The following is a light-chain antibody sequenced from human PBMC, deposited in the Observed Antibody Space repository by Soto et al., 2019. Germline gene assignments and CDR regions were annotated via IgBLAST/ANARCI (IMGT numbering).Light chain of an antibody. Sequence: DIQMTQSPSSLSASLGDRVTITCRASQGIGVYLAWFQQKPGKVPKLLIYAASALQLGVPSRFSGSGSGTDFTLTISSLQPEDIATYYCQKYNSAPLTFGGGTKVDIK. J-gene: IGKJ4*01. CDR2: AAS. V-gene: IGKV1-27*01. CDR1: QGIGVY. CDR3: QKYNSAPLT.